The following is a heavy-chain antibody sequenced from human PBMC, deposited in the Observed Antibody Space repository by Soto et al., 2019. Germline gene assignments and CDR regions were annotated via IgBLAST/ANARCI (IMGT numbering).Heavy chain of an antibody. CDR2: INPSYGSP. V-gene: IGHV1-46*01. CDR1: GYSFTSYY. J-gene: IGHJ6*02. Sequence: ASVKVSCKASGYSFTSYYIHWVRQAPGQGLEWMGIINPSYGSPSYAQKFQGRVTMTRDTSTSTVNMELSSLRSDDTAVYYCARVRATLTTYNYYGMDVWAQGTTVTVSS. CDR3: ARVRATLTTYNYYGMDV. D-gene: IGHD4-17*01.